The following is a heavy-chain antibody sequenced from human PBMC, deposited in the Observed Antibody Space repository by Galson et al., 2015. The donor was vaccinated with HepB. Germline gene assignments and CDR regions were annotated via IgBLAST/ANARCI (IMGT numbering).Heavy chain of an antibody. CDR3: ARGAGGVRGGNYGMDV. CDR1: GFTFNSYG. Sequence: SLRLSCAASGFTFNSYGMHWVRQAPGKGLDWVTVIWYDGSNKYYADSVKGRFTISRDNSKNTLYLQMNSLRAEDTAVYYCARGAGGVRGGNYGMDVWGQGTTVTVPS. V-gene: IGHV3-33*01. D-gene: IGHD3-10*01. J-gene: IGHJ6*02. CDR2: IWYDGSNK.